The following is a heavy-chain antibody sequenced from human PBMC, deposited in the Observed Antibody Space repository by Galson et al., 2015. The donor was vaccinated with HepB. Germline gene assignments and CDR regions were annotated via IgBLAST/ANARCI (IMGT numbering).Heavy chain of an antibody. CDR2: ISGSGGST. CDR1: RFAFSTYA. D-gene: IGHD2-15*01. J-gene: IGHJ4*02. V-gene: IGHV3-23*01. Sequence: SLRLSCAASRFAFSTYAMSWVRQAPGKGLEWVSGISGSGGSTYYADSVKGRFTISRDNSKFTIYLQMNSLRSDDTAVYYCAKGRARRSGGNYCSGGSCWGPFAYWGPGSPVTVSS. CDR3: AKGRARRSGGNYCSGGSCWGPFAY.